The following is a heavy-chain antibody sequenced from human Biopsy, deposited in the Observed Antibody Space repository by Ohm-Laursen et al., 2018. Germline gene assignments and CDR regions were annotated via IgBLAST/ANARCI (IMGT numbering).Heavy chain of an antibody. D-gene: IGHD2-21*02. J-gene: IGHJ4*02. Sequence: SDTLSLTCSVSGGSISSYYWNWIRQPPGKGLEWIGNINYSGTTDYSPSLKSRATISIDKSKNQFLLKLSSVTAEDTAVYYCARDDAVTVIRGLYYWGQGALVTVSS. CDR1: GGSISSYY. CDR2: INYSGTT. CDR3: ARDDAVTVIRGLYY. V-gene: IGHV4-59*07.